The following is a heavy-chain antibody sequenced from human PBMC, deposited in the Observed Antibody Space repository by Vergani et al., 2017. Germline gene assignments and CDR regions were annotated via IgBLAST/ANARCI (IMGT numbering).Heavy chain of an antibody. CDR1: GFTFSNSA. D-gene: IGHD2-8*01. J-gene: IGHJ6*02. CDR2: ISGSGGST. Sequence: EVHLLESGGGLVQSGGSLRLSCAASGFTFSNSAVSWVRQAPGRGLAWVSAISGSGGSTYYADSVKGRFIISRDNTNNSLFLQLRSLRAEDAAVYYCARDCTSGGCPDNYGMDVWGQGATVTVSS. CDR3: ARDCTSGGCPDNYGMDV. V-gene: IGHV3-23*01.